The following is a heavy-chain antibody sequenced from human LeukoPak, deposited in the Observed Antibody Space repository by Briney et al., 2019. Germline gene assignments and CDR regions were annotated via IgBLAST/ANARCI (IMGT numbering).Heavy chain of an antibody. CDR1: HYTFFSYS. Sequence: GASVKVSCKASHYTFFSYSISWVRQAPGQGLEWMGWITAYNGNTNYAQNLQGRVTMTTDSSTTTAYMELRSLRSDDTAVYYCAGALITSPGVYDSWGQGALVTVSS. V-gene: IGHV1-18*01. D-gene: IGHD2-2*01. CDR3: AGALITSPGVYDS. CDR2: ITAYNGNT. J-gene: IGHJ4*02.